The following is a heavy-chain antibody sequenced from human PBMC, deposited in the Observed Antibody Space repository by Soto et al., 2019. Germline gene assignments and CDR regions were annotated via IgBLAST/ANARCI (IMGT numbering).Heavy chain of an antibody. V-gene: IGHV2-5*02. CDR2: IYWDDSK. Sequence: QITLKESGPTLVRPTQTLTLTCAFSGFSLSTSGVGVGWIRQPPGKALEWLAVIYWDDSKHYSPSLRSRRTITKDTSKNQVVLTMTNTDPMDTGTYYCAHKGPEDWPLDYWGQGTLVTVSS. CDR3: AHKGPEDWPLDY. D-gene: IGHD3-9*01. J-gene: IGHJ4*02. CDR1: GFSLSTSGVG.